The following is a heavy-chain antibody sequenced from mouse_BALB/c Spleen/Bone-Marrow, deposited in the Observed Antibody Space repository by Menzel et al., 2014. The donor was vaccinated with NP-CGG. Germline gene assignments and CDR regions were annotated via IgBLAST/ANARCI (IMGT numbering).Heavy chain of an antibody. J-gene: IGHJ4*01. CDR2: INPSTGYT. Sequence: QVQLQQPGAELAKPGASVKMSCKASGYTFTSYWMHWVKQRPGQGLEWIGYINPSTGYTDYNQKFNDKATLTADKSSSTAYMQLSSLTAKDSAVYYCARGNPLDAMDYWGQGTSVTVSS. D-gene: IGHD2-1*01. CDR3: ARGNPLDAMDY. CDR1: GYTFTSYW. V-gene: IGHV1-7*01.